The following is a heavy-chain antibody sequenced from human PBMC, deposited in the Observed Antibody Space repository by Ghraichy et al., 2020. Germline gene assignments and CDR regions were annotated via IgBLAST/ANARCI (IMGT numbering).Heavy chain of an antibody. V-gene: IGHV3-30*02. J-gene: IGHJ4*02. CDR2: IEFDGHIK. D-gene: IGHD5-18*01. CDR1: GFVFRTFG. CDR3: AKPLVDTAPRHFDS. Sequence: GSLRLSCAASGFVFRTFGMYWVRQAPGKGLEWVAFIEFDGHIKSYSDSVRGRFTVSRDNSMNTLYLQMDSLTTADTAVYFCAKPLVDTAPRHFDSWGQGTLVAVSS.